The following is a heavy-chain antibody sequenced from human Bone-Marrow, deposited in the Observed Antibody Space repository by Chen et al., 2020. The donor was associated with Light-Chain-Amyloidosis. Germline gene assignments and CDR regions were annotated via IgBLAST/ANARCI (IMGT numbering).Heavy chain of an antibody. CDR2: IYPDDSDA. Sequence: EVQLEQSGPEVKKPWESLKISCKGSGYTFPNYWIGWVRPMPGQGLEWMGFIYPDDSDARYSPSFEGQVTISADKSITTAYLQWRSLKASDTAMYYCARRRDGYNFDYWGQGTLVTVSS. CDR3: ARRRDGYNFDY. D-gene: IGHD5-12*01. CDR1: GYTFPNYW. J-gene: IGHJ4*02. V-gene: IGHV5-51*01.